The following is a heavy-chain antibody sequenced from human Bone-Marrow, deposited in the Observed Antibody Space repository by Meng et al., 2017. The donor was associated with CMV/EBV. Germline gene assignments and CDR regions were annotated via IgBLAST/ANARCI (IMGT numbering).Heavy chain of an antibody. J-gene: IGHJ3*02. V-gene: IGHV3-74*01. CDR3: ARLSPRVRGALDI. D-gene: IGHD2-21*01. CDR1: GFTFSSYW. CDR2: NNSDGSST. Sequence: GESLKISCAVSGFTFSSYWLHWVRQAPGKGPVWVSRNNSDGSSTNYADSVKGRFTISRDNAKNTLYLQMNSLRAEDTAVYYCARLSPRVRGALDIWGQGTMVTVSS.